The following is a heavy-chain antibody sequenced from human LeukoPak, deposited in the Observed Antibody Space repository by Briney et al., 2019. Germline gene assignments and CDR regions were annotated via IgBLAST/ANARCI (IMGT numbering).Heavy chain of an antibody. CDR1: GYSFTSYW. D-gene: IGHD6-13*01. Sequence: GESLKISCKGSGYSFTSYWICWGRQIPGKVLEWMGIIYPGDSDTRYSPSFQGPVTISADKSISTAYLQWSSLKASDTAMYYCARRGVEQQLVRNWFDPWGQGTLVTVYS. CDR3: ARRGVEQQLVRNWFDP. V-gene: IGHV5-51*01. J-gene: IGHJ5*02. CDR2: IYPGDSDT.